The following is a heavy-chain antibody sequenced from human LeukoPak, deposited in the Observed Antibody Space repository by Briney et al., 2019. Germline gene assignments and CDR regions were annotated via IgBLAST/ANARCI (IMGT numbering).Heavy chain of an antibody. V-gene: IGHV3-30*01. D-gene: IGHD5-24*01. CDR1: GFTFSSYA. CDR2: ISYDGSSK. J-gene: IGHJ4*02. Sequence: PGGSLRLSCAASGFTFSSYAMHWVRQAPGKGLEWVAVISYDGSSKYYADSVKGRFTISRDNSKNTLYLQMNSLRAEDTAVYYCARDGERWLQLFSDFDYWGQGTLVTVSS. CDR3: ARDGERWLQLFSDFDY.